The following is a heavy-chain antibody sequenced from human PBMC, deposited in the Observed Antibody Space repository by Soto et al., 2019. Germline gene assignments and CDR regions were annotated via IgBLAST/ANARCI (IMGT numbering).Heavy chain of an antibody. V-gene: IGHV4-59*01. J-gene: IGHJ6*02. CDR1: GGSISSYY. CDR2: IYYSGST. CDR3: ARELKSYGMDV. Sequence: SETLSLTCTVSGGSISSYYWSWIRQPPGKGLEWIGYIYYSGSTNYNPSLKSRVTISVDTSKNQFSLKLSSVTAADTAVYYCARELKSYGMDVWGQGTTVTVSS.